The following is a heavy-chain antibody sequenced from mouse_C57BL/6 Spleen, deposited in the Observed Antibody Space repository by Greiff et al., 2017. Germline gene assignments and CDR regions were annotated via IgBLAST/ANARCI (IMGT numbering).Heavy chain of an antibody. Sequence: EVKLMESGGGLVQPGGSMKLSCAASGFTFSDAWMDWVRQSPEKGLEWVAEIRNKANNHATYYAESVKGRFTISRDDSKSSVYLQMNSLRAEDTGIYYCTRTHYYGSSYVYFDVWGTGTTVTVSS. CDR3: TRTHYYGSSYVYFDV. J-gene: IGHJ1*03. CDR1: GFTFSDAW. V-gene: IGHV6-6*01. CDR2: IRNKANNHAT. D-gene: IGHD1-1*01.